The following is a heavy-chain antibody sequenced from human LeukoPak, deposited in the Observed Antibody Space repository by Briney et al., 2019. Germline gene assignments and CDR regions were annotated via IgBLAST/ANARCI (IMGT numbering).Heavy chain of an antibody. CDR3: AKGSGLYSSSSGSVDY. CDR2: ISGSGGST. J-gene: IGHJ4*02. D-gene: IGHD6-6*01. Sequence: GGSLRLSCAASGFIFSSYAMSWVRQAPGKGLEWVSAISGSGGSTYYADSVKGRFTISRDNSKNTLYLQMNSLRAEDTAVYYCAKGSGLYSSSSGSVDYWGQGTLVTVSS. CDR1: GFIFSSYA. V-gene: IGHV3-23*01.